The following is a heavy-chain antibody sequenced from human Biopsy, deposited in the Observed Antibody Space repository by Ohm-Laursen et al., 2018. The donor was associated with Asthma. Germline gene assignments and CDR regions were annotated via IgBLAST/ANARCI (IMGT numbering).Heavy chain of an antibody. CDR1: GFSFSNFG. CDR3: AKELFPGWELRRGPDS. D-gene: IGHD1-26*01. CDR2: ISFDGSNE. V-gene: IGHV3-30*18. Sequence: SLRLSCSASGFSFSNFGMHWVRQAPGKGLEWVAVISFDGSNEDYADSVKGRFAISRDNSKNTLFLEMNSLRPEDTAVYYCAKELFPGWELRRGPDSWGQGTLVTVSS. J-gene: IGHJ4*02.